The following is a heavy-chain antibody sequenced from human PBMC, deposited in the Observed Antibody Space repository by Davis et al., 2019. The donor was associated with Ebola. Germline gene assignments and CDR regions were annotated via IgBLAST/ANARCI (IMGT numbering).Heavy chain of an antibody. V-gene: IGHV1-2*02. D-gene: IGHD2-2*01. J-gene: IGHJ5*02. CDR3: ARDRGGSRRGNWFDP. CDR1: GYTFTGYY. Sequence: ASVKVSCKASGYTFTGYYMHWVRQAPGQGLEWMGWINPNSGGTNYAQKFQGRVTIDRDTSISTAYMELSRLRSDDTAVYYCARDRGGSRRGNWFDPWGQGTLVTVSS. CDR2: INPNSGGT.